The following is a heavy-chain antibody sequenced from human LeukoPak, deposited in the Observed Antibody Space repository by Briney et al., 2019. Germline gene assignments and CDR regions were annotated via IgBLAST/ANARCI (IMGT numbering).Heavy chain of an antibody. J-gene: IGHJ3*02. CDR2: ISSSSSYI. Sequence: GGSLRLSCAASGFTFSSYSMNWVRQAPGKGLEWVSSISSSSSYIYYADSVKGRFTISRDNAKNSLYLQMNSLRAEDTAVYYCARGGYCSGGSCYSRPGDDAFDIWGQGTMVTVSS. V-gene: IGHV3-21*01. D-gene: IGHD2-15*01. CDR3: ARGGYCSGGSCYSRPGDDAFDI. CDR1: GFTFSSYS.